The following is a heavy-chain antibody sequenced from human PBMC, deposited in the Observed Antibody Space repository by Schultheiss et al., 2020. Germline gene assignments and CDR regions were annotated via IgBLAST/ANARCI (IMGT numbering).Heavy chain of an antibody. V-gene: IGHV1-8*02. CDR3: ARQSGPGPSFDY. Sequence: ASVKVSCKASGYTFTSYGINWVRQATGQGLEWMGWMNPNSGNTGYAQKFQGRVTMTRDTSINTAYMDLYRLTTDDTAVYYCARQSGPGPSFDYWGQGTPVTVSS. D-gene: IGHD1-14*01. CDR1: GYTFTSYG. J-gene: IGHJ4*02. CDR2: MNPNSGNT.